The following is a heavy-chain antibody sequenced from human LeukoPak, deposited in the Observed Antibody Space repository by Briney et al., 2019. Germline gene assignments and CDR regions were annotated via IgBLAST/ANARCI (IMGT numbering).Heavy chain of an antibody. CDR2: INTGGGSI. CDR3: ARDFFMSGYYSVLDYYYYMDV. D-gene: IGHD3-3*01. J-gene: IGHJ6*03. V-gene: IGHV3-11*01. Sequence: PGGSLRLSCGASGFTFRDYNMSWIRQAPGKGLEYISYINTGGGSIYYAGSVKGRFTISRDNSKNTLYLQMNSLRAEDTAVYYCARDFFMSGYYSVLDYYYYMDVWGKGTTVTVSS. CDR1: GFTFRDYN.